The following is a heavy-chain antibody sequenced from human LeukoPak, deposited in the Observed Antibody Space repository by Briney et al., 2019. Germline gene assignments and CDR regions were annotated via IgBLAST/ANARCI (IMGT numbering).Heavy chain of an antibody. Sequence: GGSLRLSCAASGFTFSSYAMHCVRQAPGKGLEWAAVISYDGSNKYYADSVKGRFTISRDNSKNTLYLQMNSLRAEDTAAYYCARAELLSLDYWGQGTLVTVSS. CDR2: ISYDGSNK. D-gene: IGHD2-21*02. J-gene: IGHJ4*02. CDR3: ARAELLSLDY. V-gene: IGHV3-30*04. CDR1: GFTFSSYA.